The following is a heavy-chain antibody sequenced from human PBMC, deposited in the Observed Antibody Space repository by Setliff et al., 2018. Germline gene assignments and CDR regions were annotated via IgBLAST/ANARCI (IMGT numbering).Heavy chain of an antibody. V-gene: IGHV1-2*04. Sequence: ASVKVSCKASGYTFTDYYMRWVRHAPGQGLEWMGWINPNSGGTNYAQRFQGWVTLTRDTSISTVYMDLSSLKSDDTAVYYCARDRDSQEAAAGSRKHYYGMDVWGQGTTGTVSS. J-gene: IGHJ6*02. CDR3: ARDRDSQEAAAGSRKHYYGMDV. CDR2: INPNSGGT. CDR1: GYTFTDYY. D-gene: IGHD6-13*01.